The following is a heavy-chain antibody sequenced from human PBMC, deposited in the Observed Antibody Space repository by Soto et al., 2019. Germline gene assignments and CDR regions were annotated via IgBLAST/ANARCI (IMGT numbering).Heavy chain of an antibody. CDR1: GYIFTNSY. Sequence: QVQLVQSGAEVQKPGASVRVSCKASGYIFTNSYLHWVRQAPGQGLEWMGIINPSAGRTNYAQNFQGGVTMTADTSTSTVYMELSSLRSEDTAVYYCARETDILTGFVIDYWGQGTLVIVSS. CDR2: INPSAGRT. CDR3: ARETDILTGFVIDY. D-gene: IGHD3-9*01. J-gene: IGHJ4*02. V-gene: IGHV1-46*01.